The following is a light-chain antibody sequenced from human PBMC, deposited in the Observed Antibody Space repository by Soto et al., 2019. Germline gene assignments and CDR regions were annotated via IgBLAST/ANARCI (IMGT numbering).Light chain of an antibody. V-gene: IGKV3-20*01. CDR1: QSVADSY. J-gene: IGKJ1*01. Sequence: EVVLTQSPGTLSLSPGERATLSCRASQSVADSYLAWYQQKPGRAPRLLFYGATRRATGSPDRFSGSGSGTHFTLPISPLEPDDFAVYYCHHFGNSPETFGQGTKVE. CDR3: HHFGNSPET. CDR2: GAT.